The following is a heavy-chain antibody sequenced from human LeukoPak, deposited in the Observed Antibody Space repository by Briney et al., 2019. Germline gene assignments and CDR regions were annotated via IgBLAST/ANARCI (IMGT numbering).Heavy chain of an antibody. CDR2: ISWNSGSI. J-gene: IGHJ4*02. V-gene: IGHV3-9*01. CDR3: AKGVHSAIVVARGLEGADY. Sequence: TGGSLRLSCAASGFTFDDYAMHWVRQAPGKGLEWVSGISWNSGSIGYADSVKGRFTISRDNSKNTLYLQMNSLRVEDTAVYYCAKGVHSAIVVARGLEGADYWGQGTLVTVSS. CDR1: GFTFDDYA. D-gene: IGHD3-22*01.